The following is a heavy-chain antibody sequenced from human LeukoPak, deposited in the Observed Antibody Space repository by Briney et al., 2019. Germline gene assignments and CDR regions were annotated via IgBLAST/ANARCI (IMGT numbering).Heavy chain of an antibody. CDR3: AACSGGSCYSRYRFDP. D-gene: IGHD2-15*01. CDR2: IIPSLGIA. CDR1: GGTFNSYA. J-gene: IGHJ5*02. V-gene: IGHV1-69*04. Sequence: APVKPSCTASGGTFNSYAFSWVRQAPGQGLEWMGRIIPSLGIANYAQKFQGRVTITAAKSTSTAYMELSSLTSEDTAVYYCAACSGGSCYSRYRFDPWGRGTMVTVSS.